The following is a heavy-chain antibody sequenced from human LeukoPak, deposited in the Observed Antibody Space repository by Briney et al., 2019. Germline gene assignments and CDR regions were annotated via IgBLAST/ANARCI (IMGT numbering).Heavy chain of an antibody. V-gene: IGHV4-38-2*02. CDR3: AKDPGYSYGSYFDY. Sequence: PSETLSLTCTVSGYSISSGYYWGWIRQPPGKGLEWIGSIYHSGSTYYNPSLKSRVTISVDQSKNQFSLKLSSVTAAYTAVYYCAKDPGYSYGSYFDYWGQGTLVTVSS. CDR1: GYSISSGYY. CDR2: IYHSGST. J-gene: IGHJ4*02. D-gene: IGHD5-18*01.